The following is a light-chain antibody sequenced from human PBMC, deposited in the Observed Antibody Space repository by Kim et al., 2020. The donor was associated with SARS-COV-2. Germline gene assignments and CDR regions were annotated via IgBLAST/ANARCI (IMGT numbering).Light chain of an antibody. V-gene: IGLV3-19*01. CDR2: GKN. CDR3: NSRDSSGNHYV. CDR1: SLRSYY. J-gene: IGLJ1*01. Sequence: SSELTQDPAVSVALGQTVRITCQGDSLRSYYASWYQQKPGQAPVLVIYGKNNRPSGIPDRFSGSSSGNTASLTITGAQAEDEADYYCNSRDSSGNHYVFGTVTNVTVL.